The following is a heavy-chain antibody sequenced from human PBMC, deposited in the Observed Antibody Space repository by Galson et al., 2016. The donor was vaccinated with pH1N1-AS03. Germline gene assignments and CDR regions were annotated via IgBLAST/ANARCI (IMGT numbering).Heavy chain of an antibody. CDR1: GFTFTTSW. CDR3: VREQGGSDDY. CDR2: INEDGSTT. J-gene: IGHJ4*02. D-gene: IGHD1-26*01. Sequence: SLRLSCAASGFTFTTSWMHWVRQAPGKGLVWVSHINEDGSTTRYADSVKGRFTISRDNAKNTRYLQMNSLRAEDTAVYFCVREQGGSDDYWGQGTLVTVSS. V-gene: IGHV3-74*01.